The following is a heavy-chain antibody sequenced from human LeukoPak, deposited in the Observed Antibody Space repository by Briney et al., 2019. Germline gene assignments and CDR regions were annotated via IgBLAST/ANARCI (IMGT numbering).Heavy chain of an antibody. V-gene: IGHV4-38-2*01. CDR2: IYHSGST. CDR1: GFSISSGYY. J-gene: IGHJ4*02. D-gene: IGHD6-6*01. CDR3: AKGGNSEYSSSSY. Sequence: SETLSLTCGVSGFSISSGYYWGWIRQPPGKGLEWIGSIYHSGSTYYNPSLKSRVTISVDTSKNQFSLKLSSVTAADTAVYYCAKGGNSEYSSSSYWGQGTLVTVSS.